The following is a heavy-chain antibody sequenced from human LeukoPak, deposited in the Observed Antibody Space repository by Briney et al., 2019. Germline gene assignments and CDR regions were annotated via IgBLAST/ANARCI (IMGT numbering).Heavy chain of an antibody. V-gene: IGHV4-59*12. J-gene: IGHJ4*02. CDR1: GGSISSYC. CDR3: ARDRGSGSPPLNAAIDY. CDR2: IYYSGST. Sequence: SETLSLTCTVSGGSISSYCWSWIRQPPGKGLEWIGYIYYSGSTNYNPSLKSRVTISVDTSKNQFSLKLSSVTAADTAVYYCARDRGSGSPPLNAAIDYWGQGTLVTVSS. D-gene: IGHD1-26*01.